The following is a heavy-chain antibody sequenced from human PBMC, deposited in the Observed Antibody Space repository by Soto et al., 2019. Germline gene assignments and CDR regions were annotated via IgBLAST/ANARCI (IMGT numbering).Heavy chain of an antibody. CDR2: INAGNGNT. J-gene: IGHJ4*02. Sequence: QVQLAQSGAEVKKPGASVKVSCKASGYTFTSYAMHWVRQAPGQRLEWMGWINAGNGNTKYSQKFQGRVTITRDTSASTAYMEVSSLRSEDTAVYYCARDISRWGGYYFDYWGQGTLVTVSS. CDR1: GYTFTSYA. V-gene: IGHV1-3*01. D-gene: IGHD3-16*01. CDR3: ARDISRWGGYYFDY.